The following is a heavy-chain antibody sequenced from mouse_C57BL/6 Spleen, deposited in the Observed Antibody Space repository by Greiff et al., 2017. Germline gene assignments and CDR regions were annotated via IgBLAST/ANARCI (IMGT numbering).Heavy chain of an antibody. CDR1: GYTFTSYW. V-gene: IGHV1-69*01. D-gene: IGHD2-5*01. J-gene: IGHJ4*01. Sequence: QVQLQQPGAELVMPGASVKLSCKASGYTFTSYWMHWVKQRPGQGLAWIGELAPSASYTNYNQKFKGKSTLTVDNSSSTAYMQLSSLTSEDSAVYDCARRAYYSNYDYAMDYWGQGTSVTVSS. CDR2: LAPSASYT. CDR3: ARRAYYSNYDYAMDY.